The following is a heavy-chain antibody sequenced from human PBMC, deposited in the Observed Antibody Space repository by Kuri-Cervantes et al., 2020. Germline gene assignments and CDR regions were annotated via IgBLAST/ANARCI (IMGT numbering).Heavy chain of an antibody. D-gene: IGHD3-9*01. V-gene: IGHV1-8*02. CDR3: ARGLRYFDWFSDHYYFDY. CDR2: INPNSGNT. CDR1: GYTFTGYY. J-gene: IGHJ4*02. Sequence: ASVKVSCKASGYTFTGYYMHWVRQAPGQGLEWMGWINPNSGNTGYAQKFQGRVTMTRNTSISTAYMELSSLRSEDTAVYYCARGLRYFDWFSDHYYFDYWGQGTLVTVDS.